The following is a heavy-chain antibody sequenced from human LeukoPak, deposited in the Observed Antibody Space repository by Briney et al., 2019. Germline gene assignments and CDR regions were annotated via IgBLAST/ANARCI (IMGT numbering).Heavy chain of an antibody. J-gene: IGHJ4*02. V-gene: IGHV3-23*01. Sequence: GGSLRLSCAASGFSFSSHGMHWVRQAPGKGLEWVSAITGGGGDTFHADSVKGRFTISRDNSKNTLYLQMNSLRAEDSTVYYCAKGSSNARPYYFDYWGQGTLVTVSS. D-gene: IGHD2/OR15-2a*01. CDR1: GFSFSSHG. CDR2: ITGGGGDT. CDR3: AKGSSNARPYYFDY.